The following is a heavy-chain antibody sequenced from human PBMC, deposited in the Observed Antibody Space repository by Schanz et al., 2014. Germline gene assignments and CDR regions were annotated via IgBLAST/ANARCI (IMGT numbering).Heavy chain of an antibody. CDR3: ARGRGFYDY. Sequence: QVQLVQSGAEVKKPGSSVKVSCKASRSTFSSYTISLVRQARGQGLEWVGRFIPILDVGNYAQQFQGRVTFTADTSTNTAYMELSSLTSEDTAVHYCARGRGFYDYWGQGTLVTVSS. J-gene: IGHJ4*02. D-gene: IGHD3-10*01. CDR1: RSTFSSYT. V-gene: IGHV1-69*02. CDR2: FIPILDVG.